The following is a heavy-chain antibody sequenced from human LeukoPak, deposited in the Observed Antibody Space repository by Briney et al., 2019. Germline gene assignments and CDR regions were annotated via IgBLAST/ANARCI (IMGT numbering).Heavy chain of an antibody. V-gene: IGHV3-30*18. J-gene: IGHJ4*02. CDR3: AKDWGFSGSYHLDY. CDR1: GFTFSSYG. Sequence: GGSLRLSCAASGFTFSSYGMHWVRQAPGKGLGWVAVISYDGSNKYYADSVKGRFTISRDNSKNTLYLQMNSLRAEDTAVYYCAKDWGFSGSYHLDYWGQGTLVTVSS. CDR2: ISYDGSNK. D-gene: IGHD1-26*01.